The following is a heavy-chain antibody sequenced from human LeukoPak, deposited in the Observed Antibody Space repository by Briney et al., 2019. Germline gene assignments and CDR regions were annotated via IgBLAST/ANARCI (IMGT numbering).Heavy chain of an antibody. CDR2: IYYSGST. CDR3: ARASGGSSYYTLGALDY. J-gene: IGHJ4*02. V-gene: IGHV4-59*01. D-gene: IGHD2-15*01. Sequence: PSETLSLTCTVSGGSISSYYWSWIRQPPGKGLEWIGYIYYSGSTNYNPSLKSRVTISVDTSKNQFSLKLSSVTAADTAVYYCARASGGSSYYTLGALDYWGQGTLVTVSS. CDR1: GGSISSYY.